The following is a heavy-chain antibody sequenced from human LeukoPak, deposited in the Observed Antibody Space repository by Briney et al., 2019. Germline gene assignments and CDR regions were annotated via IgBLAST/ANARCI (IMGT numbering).Heavy chain of an antibody. V-gene: IGHV3-23*01. Sequence: GGSLRLSCAASGFTFSSYAMSWVRQAPGKGLEWVSAISGSGGSTYYADSVKGRFTISRDNAKNSLYLQMNSLRAEDTAVYYCARVIAAAGNYWGQGTLVTVSS. D-gene: IGHD6-13*01. CDR3: ARVIAAAGNY. CDR2: ISGSGGST. CDR1: GFTFSSYA. J-gene: IGHJ4*02.